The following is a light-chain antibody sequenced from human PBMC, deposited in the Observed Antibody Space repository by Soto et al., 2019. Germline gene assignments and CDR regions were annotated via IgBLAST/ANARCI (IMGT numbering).Light chain of an antibody. V-gene: IGLV2-14*01. CDR3: SSYTSSSTWV. Sequence: QSALTQTASVSGSPGQSITISCTGTSSDVGGYNYVSWYQQHPGKAPKLMIYEVSNRPSGVSNRFSGSKSGNTASLTISGLQAEDEADYYFSSYTSSSTWVFGGGTKLTVL. J-gene: IGLJ3*02. CDR2: EVS. CDR1: SSDVGGYNY.